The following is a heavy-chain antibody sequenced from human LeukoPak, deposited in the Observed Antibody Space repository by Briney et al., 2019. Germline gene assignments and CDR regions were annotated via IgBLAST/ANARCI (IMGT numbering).Heavy chain of an antibody. CDR2: IYENGGTT. D-gene: IGHD2-21*01. Sequence: GGSLRLSCVGSGFTFRSHAMSWVRQAPEKGLEFVSGIYENGGTTYYADSVKGRFSISRDNSKNTLYLQMDSLRGEDTAVYYCAKDFRIGYSAHFDYWGQGALVTVSS. J-gene: IGHJ4*02. CDR1: GFTFRSHA. V-gene: IGHV3-23*01. CDR3: AKDFRIGYSAHFDY.